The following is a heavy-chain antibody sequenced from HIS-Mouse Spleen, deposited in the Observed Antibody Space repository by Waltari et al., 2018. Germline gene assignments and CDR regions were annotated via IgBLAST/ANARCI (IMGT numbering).Heavy chain of an antibody. CDR1: GGSISRSSYY. CDR2: IYYSGST. CDR3: ARRRGWFDY. J-gene: IGHJ4*02. Sequence: QLQLQESGPGLVKPSETLSLTCTVPGGSISRSSYYWGWIRQPPGKGLEWIGSIYYSGSTYCNPSLKSRVTISVDTSKNQFSLKLSSVTAADTAVYYCARRRGWFDYWGQGTLVTVSS. D-gene: IGHD6-19*01. V-gene: IGHV4-39*01.